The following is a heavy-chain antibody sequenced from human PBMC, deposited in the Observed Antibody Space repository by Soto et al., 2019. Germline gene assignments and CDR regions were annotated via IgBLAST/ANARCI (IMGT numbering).Heavy chain of an antibody. Sequence: GGSLRLSCEASGFTFSSYGMHWVRQAPGKGLEWVAVIWYDGSNKYYADSVKGRFTISRDNSKNTLYLQMNSLRAEDTAVYYCAKDLVGATDPYYYYYGMDVWGQGTTVTVSS. J-gene: IGHJ6*02. CDR2: IWYDGSNK. V-gene: IGHV3-30*02. CDR1: GFTFSSYG. D-gene: IGHD1-26*01. CDR3: AKDLVGATDPYYYYYGMDV.